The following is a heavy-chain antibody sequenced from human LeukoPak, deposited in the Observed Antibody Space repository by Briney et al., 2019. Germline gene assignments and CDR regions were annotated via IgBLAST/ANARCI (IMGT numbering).Heavy chain of an antibody. V-gene: IGHV4-4*09. J-gene: IGHJ3*02. CDR1: GGSIGNYY. Sequence: SETLSLTCTVSGGSIGNYYWHWIRQPPGQGLEWIGYISNSGSTNYNPSLKSRVTISVDTSKNQFSLRLSSVTAADTAVYYCARGPQVPMGAFDIWGQGTMVTVSS. CDR3: ARGPQVPMGAFDI. CDR2: ISNSGST.